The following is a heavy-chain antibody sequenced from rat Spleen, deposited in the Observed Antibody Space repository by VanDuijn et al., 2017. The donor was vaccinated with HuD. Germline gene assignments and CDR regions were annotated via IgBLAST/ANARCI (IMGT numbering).Heavy chain of an antibody. CDR1: GFTFNDHF. CDR2: ISSDGGRN. V-gene: IGHV5-29*01. Sequence: EVQLVESGGGLVQPGRSLKLSCAASGFTFNDHFMAWVRQAPTKGLEWVATISSDGGRNFYRDSVRGRFTISRGDAKSTLSLEMDSLRSEDTAPYYCARRHYGYSYFDDWGHGVMVTVSS. D-gene: IGHD1-7*01. J-gene: IGHJ2*01. CDR3: ARRHYGYSYFDD.